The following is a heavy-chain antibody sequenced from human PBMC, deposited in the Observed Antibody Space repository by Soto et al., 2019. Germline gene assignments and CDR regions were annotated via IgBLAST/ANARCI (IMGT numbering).Heavy chain of an antibody. CDR2: ISYDGSNK. CDR1: GFTFSSYA. J-gene: IGHJ4*02. D-gene: IGHD3-22*01. V-gene: IGHV3-30-3*01. CDR3: AREPYDSSDY. Sequence: HPGGSLRLSCAASGFTFSSYAMHWVRQAPGKGLEWVAVISYDGSNKYYADSVKGRFTISRDNSKNTLYLQMNSLRAEDTAVYYCAREPYDSSDYWGQGTLVTVSS.